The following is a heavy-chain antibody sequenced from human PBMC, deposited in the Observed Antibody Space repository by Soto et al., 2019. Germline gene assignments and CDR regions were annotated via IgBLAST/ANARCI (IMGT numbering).Heavy chain of an antibody. CDR2: IYYTGTT. CDR1: GGSISSYY. Sequence: SETLSLTCTVSGGSISSYYWGWIRQSPGKGLDWIGYIYYTGTTKYNPSLKSRVTISVDSSKNQFSLKLDSVTAADTAVYYCARLGGYCQAVDSWGQGTRVTVPS. CDR3: ARLGGYCQAVDS. V-gene: IGHV4-59*08. J-gene: IGHJ4*02. D-gene: IGHD2-21*01.